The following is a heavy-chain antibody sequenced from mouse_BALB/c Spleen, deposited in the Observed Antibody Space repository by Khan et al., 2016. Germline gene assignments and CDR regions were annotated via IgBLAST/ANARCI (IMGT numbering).Heavy chain of an antibody. Sequence: QIQLVQSGPELKKPGETVRISCKASGYTFTNYGMNWVKQAPGKGLKWMGWINTYTGEPTYADDFKGRFAFSLETSASTAYLQINNLKNEDTATYFCERPDYGSSRGFAYGGQGTLVTVSA. D-gene: IGHD1-1*01. CDR1: GYTFTNYG. J-gene: IGHJ3*01. CDR2: INTYTGEP. CDR3: ERPDYGSSRGFAY. V-gene: IGHV9-3-1*01.